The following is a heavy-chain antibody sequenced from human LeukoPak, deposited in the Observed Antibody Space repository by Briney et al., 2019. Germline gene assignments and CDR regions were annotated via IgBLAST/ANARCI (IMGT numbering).Heavy chain of an antibody. V-gene: IGHV3-21*01. CDR2: ISSSSSYI. Sequence: GGSLRLSCAASGFTFSSYSMNWVRQAPGKGLEWVSSISSSSSYIYYADSVKGRFTISRDDAKNSLYLQMNSLRAEDTAVYYCASFPGYSSGWYRGFDYWGQGTLVTVSS. D-gene: IGHD6-19*01. J-gene: IGHJ4*02. CDR3: ASFPGYSSGWYRGFDY. CDR1: GFTFSSYS.